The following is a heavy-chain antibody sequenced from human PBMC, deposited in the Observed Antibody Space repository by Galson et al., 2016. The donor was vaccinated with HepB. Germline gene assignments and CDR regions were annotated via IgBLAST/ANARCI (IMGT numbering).Heavy chain of an antibody. CDR3: ARDRGSHAGGGYYYYFGMDV. Sequence: SLRLSCAASGITFSSFWMTWVRQAPGKGLEWVANIRPDGSEKFYVDSVKGRFTIPRGNAKNSLYLQMNSLRAEDTAVYYCARDRGSHAGGGYYYYFGMDVWGQGTTVIVSS. J-gene: IGHJ6*02. CDR1: GITFSSFW. V-gene: IGHV3-7*01. CDR2: IRPDGSEK. D-gene: IGHD1-26*01.